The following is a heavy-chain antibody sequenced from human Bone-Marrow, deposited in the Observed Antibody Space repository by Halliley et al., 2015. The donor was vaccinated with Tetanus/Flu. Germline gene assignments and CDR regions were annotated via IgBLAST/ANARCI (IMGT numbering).Heavy chain of an antibody. CDR3: ARLRGYSLDS. V-gene: IGHV4-34*01. J-gene: IGHJ4*02. D-gene: IGHD5-18*01. Sequence: PGKAREWFGKIRHRGGPTYNPSLKSRVPISVDPPTTQFSGGLRSVTAADTGLYFCARLRGYSLDSWGQGSLVTVAS. CDR2: IRHRGGP.